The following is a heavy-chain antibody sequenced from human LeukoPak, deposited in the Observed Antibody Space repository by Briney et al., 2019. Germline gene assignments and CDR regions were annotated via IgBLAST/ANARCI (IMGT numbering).Heavy chain of an antibody. CDR2: ISYDGSHK. V-gene: IGHV3-30*09. CDR1: GFTFSNSA. J-gene: IGHJ4*02. CDR3: TRGTYGDLLDY. Sequence: GGSLRLPCAASGFTFSNSAMHWVRHAPAKGLEWVAVISYDGSHKYYADSVMGRFAVSRDNSKNTVYLQMNGLRTEDTAVYYCTRGTYGDLLDYWGQGALVTVSS. D-gene: IGHD4-17*01.